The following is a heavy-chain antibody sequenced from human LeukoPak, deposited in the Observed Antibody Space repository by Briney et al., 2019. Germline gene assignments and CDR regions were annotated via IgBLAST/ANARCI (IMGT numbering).Heavy chain of an antibody. CDR3: ARAPSGSVLNGGRYFDY. CDR2: INPNSGGT. D-gene: IGHD1-26*01. J-gene: IGHJ4*02. V-gene: IGHV1-2*02. CDR1: GYTFTGYY. Sequence: ASVTVSCKASGYTFTGYYMHWVRQAPGQGLEWMGWINPNSGGTNYAQKSQGRVTMTRDTSISTAYVELSGLRSDDTAVYYCARAPSGSVLNGGRYFDYWGQGTLVTVSS.